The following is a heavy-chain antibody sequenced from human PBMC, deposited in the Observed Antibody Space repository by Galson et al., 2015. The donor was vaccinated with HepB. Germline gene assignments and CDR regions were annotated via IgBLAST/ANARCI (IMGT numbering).Heavy chain of an antibody. D-gene: IGHD1/OR15-1a*01. CDR2: VDWDDDK. CDR1: GFSLNTSEMC. Sequence: PALVKPTQTLTLTCTVSGFSLNTSEMCVSWIRQPPGKALEWLARVDWDDDKYYNTSLKTRLTISRDTSKDQVVLRMTNMDPADTATHYCGRTRIEAADKQGQFYLNGMDVRGQGVTVTVSS. V-gene: IGHV2-70*11. CDR3: GRTRIEAADKQGQFYLNGMDV. J-gene: IGHJ6*02.